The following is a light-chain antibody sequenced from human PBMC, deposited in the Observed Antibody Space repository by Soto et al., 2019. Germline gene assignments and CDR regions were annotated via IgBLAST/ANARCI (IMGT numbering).Light chain of an antibody. V-gene: IGKV3-15*01. CDR2: GAS. Sequence: EIVMTQSPATLSVSPGERAALSCRASQSVSSNFAWYQQKPGQAPRLLIYGASTRATGIPARFSGSGSGTEVTLTISSLQSEDFAFYYCQQYNNWPYTFGQGTKLEIK. CDR3: QQYNNWPYT. J-gene: IGKJ2*01. CDR1: QSVSSN.